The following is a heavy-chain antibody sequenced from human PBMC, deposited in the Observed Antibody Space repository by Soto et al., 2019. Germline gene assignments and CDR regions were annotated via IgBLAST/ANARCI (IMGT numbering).Heavy chain of an antibody. J-gene: IGHJ5*02. CDR2: VYNSGST. CDR3: ARRAVVAVTGSLDNWLDP. V-gene: IGHV4-59*01. CDR1: GGSITSYN. Sequence: LSLTCTVSGGSITSYNWNWLRQPPGKALEWIGYVYNSGSTNYNPSLKSRVTISVDTSKNQFSLKVNSVTAADTAVYYCARRAVVAVTGSLDNWLDPWGQGILVTVS. D-gene: IGHD2-21*01.